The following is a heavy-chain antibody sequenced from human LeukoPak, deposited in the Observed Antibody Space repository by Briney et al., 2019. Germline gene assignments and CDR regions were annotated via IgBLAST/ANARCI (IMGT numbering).Heavy chain of an antibody. J-gene: IGHJ6*03. V-gene: IGHV4-61*02. CDR2: IDTSGST. D-gene: IGHD2-15*01. Sequence: PSQTLSLTCTVSGGSISSGNYYWTWIRQSAGKGLEWIGRIDTSGSTNYNPSLKSRVTISVDTSKNQFSLKLSSVTAADTAVYYCAREHCSGGSCYSIYYYYYMDVWGKGTTVTVSS. CDR1: GGSISSGNYY. CDR3: AREHCSGGSCYSIYYYYYMDV.